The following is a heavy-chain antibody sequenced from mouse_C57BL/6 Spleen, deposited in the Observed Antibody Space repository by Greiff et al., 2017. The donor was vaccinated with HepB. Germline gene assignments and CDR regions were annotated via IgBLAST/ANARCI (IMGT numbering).Heavy chain of an antibody. CDR2: IHPSDSDT. Sequence: QVQLQQPGAELVKPGASVKVSCKASGYTFTSYWMHWVKQRPGQGLEWIGRIHPSDSDTNYNQKFKGKATLTVDKSSSTAYMQLSSLTSEDSAVYYCAIEDYGNYVGTDFDDWGQGTTLTVSS. D-gene: IGHD2-1*01. CDR3: AIEDYGNYVGTDFDD. J-gene: IGHJ2*01. V-gene: IGHV1-74*01. CDR1: GYTFTSYW.